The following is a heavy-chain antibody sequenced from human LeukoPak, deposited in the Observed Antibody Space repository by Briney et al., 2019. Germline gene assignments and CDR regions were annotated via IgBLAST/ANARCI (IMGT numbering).Heavy chain of an antibody. J-gene: IGHJ4*02. CDR3: AGDYNSLTGLNY. CDR1: GFTFSSYA. CDR2: IRTQANNDAT. D-gene: IGHD3-9*01. V-gene: IGHV3-73*01. Sequence: GGSLRLSCAASGFTFSSYAMSWVRQAPGKGLEWLGRIRTQANNDATAYGASVKGRFIISRDDSRNTAYLQMNSLKTEDTAVYYCAGDYNSLTGLNYWGQGTLVTVSS.